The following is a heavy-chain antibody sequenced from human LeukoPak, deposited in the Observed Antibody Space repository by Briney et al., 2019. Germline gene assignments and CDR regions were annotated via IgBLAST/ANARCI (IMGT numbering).Heavy chain of an antibody. CDR2: IRYDGSNK. CDR1: GFTFSSYG. J-gene: IGHJ4*02. CDR3: AKKGGSSWYQFDY. V-gene: IGHV3-30*02. Sequence: GGSLRLSCAASGFTFSSYGMHWVRQAPGKGLEWVAFIRYDGSNKYCADSVKGRFTISRDNSKNTLYLQMNSLRAEDTAVYYCAKKGGSSWYQFDYWGQGTLVTVSS. D-gene: IGHD6-13*01.